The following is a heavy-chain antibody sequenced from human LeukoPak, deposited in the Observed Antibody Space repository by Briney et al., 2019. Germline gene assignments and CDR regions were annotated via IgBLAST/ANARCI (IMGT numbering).Heavy chain of an antibody. CDR1: GGSISSYY. CDR2: IYYSGST. V-gene: IGHV4-59*01. CDR3: ARGDARGYSYGHFHFDH. J-gene: IGHJ4*01. Sequence: PSETLSLTCTVSGGSISSYYWSWIRQPPGKGLEWIGYIYYSGSTNYNPSLKSRVTVSVDTSKDQFSLKLSSVTAADTAVYYCARGDARGYSYGHFHFDHWGHGTLVTVSS. D-gene: IGHD5-18*01.